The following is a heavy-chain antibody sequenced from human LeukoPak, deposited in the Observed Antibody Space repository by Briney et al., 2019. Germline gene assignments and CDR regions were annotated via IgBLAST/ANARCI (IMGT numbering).Heavy chain of an antibody. CDR3: AKDLEAAADAFDI. CDR1: VFTFSSYS. D-gene: IGHD6-13*01. J-gene: IGHJ3*02. CDR2: ISGSGGST. Sequence: PGGSLRLSCAASVFTFSSYSMSWVRQAPGKGLEWVSAISGSGGSTYYADSVKGGFTISRDNSKNTLYLQMNSLRAEDTAVYYCAKDLEAAADAFDIWGQGTMVTVSS. V-gene: IGHV3-23*01.